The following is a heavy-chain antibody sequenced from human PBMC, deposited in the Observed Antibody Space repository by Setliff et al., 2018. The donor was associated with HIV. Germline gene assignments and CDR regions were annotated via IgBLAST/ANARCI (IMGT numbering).Heavy chain of an antibody. V-gene: IGHV4-39*01. J-gene: IGHJ4*02. CDR2: MYYTGNT. D-gene: IGHD4-17*01. CDR1: GGSISSSNYY. CDR3: ARRIYGNNPYFDY. Sequence: PSETLSLTCAVSGGSISSSNYYWVWIRQPAGKGLEWIGRMYYTGNTDYNPSLKSRVIMSIDTSKNQFSLRLNSVTAADTAIYYCARRIYGNNPYFDYWSQGTLVTVSS.